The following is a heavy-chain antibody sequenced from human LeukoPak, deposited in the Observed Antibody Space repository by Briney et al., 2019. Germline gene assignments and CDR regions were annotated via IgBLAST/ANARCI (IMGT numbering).Heavy chain of an antibody. CDR1: GFTFSDYY. CDR2: ISSSGSTI. V-gene: IGHV3-11*01. Sequence: PGGSLRLSCAASGFTFSDYYMSWIRQAPGKGLEWVSYISSSGSTIYYSDSVKGRFTISRDNSKNTLYLQMNSLRAEDTAVYSCAKAEGSGNQPFKYWGQGTLVTVSS. D-gene: IGHD3-10*01. J-gene: IGHJ4*02. CDR3: AKAEGSGNQPFKY.